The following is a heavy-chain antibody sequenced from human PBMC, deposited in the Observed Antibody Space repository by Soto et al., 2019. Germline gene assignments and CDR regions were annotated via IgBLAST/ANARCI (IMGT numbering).Heavy chain of an antibody. CDR1: GGSISSGGYS. V-gene: IGHV4-30-2*01. CDR2: IYHSGRT. Sequence: QLQLQESGSGLVKPSQTLSLTCAVSGGSISSGGYSWSWIRQPPGKGLEWIGYIYHSGRTYYNPVPQGRGNHTGDQAQDQVPPKLSPWAGAGPAVDFCCRVPGY. CDR3: CRVPGY. D-gene: IGHD1-1*01. J-gene: IGHJ4*03.